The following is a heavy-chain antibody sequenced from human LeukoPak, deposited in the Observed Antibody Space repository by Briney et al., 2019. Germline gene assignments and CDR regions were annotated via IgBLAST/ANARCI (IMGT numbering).Heavy chain of an antibody. V-gene: IGHV3-23*01. Sequence: GGSLRLSCAASGFTFSSYAMSWVRQAPGKGLEWVSSIVKNSGSAYYADSVRGRFTISRDNSRNTLYLQMNNLRPEDTALYYCAKDGGYWGQGTLVTVSS. J-gene: IGHJ4*02. CDR3: AKDGGY. CDR1: GFTFSSYA. D-gene: IGHD3-16*01. CDR2: IVKNSGSA.